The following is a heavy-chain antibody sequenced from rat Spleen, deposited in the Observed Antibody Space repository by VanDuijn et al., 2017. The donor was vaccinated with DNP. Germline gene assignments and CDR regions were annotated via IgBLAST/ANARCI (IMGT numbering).Heavy chain of an antibody. D-gene: IGHD1-10*01. CDR3: ASLNNYNWFAY. CDR2: IGTTGGSR. CDR1: GVTFSYSD. J-gene: IGHJ3*01. V-gene: IGHV5S13*01. Sequence: EVQLVESGGGLVQPGRSLTLSCAASGVTFSYSDMAWVRQAPMKGLEWVATIGTTGGSRYYRDSVKGRFTISRDNAKDTQYLHMDSLRSEDTATYYCASLNNYNWFAYWGQGTLVTVSS.